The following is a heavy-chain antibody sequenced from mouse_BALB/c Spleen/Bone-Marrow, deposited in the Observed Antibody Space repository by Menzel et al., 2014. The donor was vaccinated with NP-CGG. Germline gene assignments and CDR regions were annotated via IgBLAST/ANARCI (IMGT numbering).Heavy chain of an antibody. Sequence: EVHLVESGGGLVQPGGSLRLSCATSGFTFTDYYMNWVRQPPGKALEWLGFIRNKANGYTTEYCASVKSRFTISRDNSQNILYLQMNTLRVDDSATYYCARDKGRVFFDYWGQGTTLTVSS. J-gene: IGHJ2*01. CDR3: ARDKGRVFFDY. CDR1: GFTFTDYY. V-gene: IGHV7-3*02. CDR2: IRNKANGYTT.